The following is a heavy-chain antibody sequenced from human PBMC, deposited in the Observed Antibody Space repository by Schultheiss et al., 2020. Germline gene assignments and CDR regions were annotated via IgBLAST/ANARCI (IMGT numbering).Heavy chain of an antibody. CDR2: IFYTGSA. D-gene: IGHD2-21*02. Sequence: SETLSLTCTVSGGSISSSSYYWGWIRQHPGKGLEWIGYIFYTGSAYYNPSLKSRVTISVDTSKNQFSLRLTSVTAADTAVYYCARQGGDLAVIPGATNWFDTWGQGCLVTVYS. V-gene: IGHV4-39*01. J-gene: IGHJ5*02. CDR3: ARQGGDLAVIPGATNWFDT. CDR1: GGSISSSSYY.